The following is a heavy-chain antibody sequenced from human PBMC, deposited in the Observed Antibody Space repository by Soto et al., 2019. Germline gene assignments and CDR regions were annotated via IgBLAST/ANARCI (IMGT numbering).Heavy chain of an antibody. J-gene: IGHJ5*02. Sequence: SETLSLTCAVYGGSFIGYYWSWILQPPGKGLEWIGEINHSGSTNYNPSLKSRVTISVDTSKNQFSLKLSSVTAADTAVYYCARAPVVVTAGRGSRWFDPWGQGTLVTVSS. CDR2: INHSGST. D-gene: IGHD2-21*02. V-gene: IGHV4-34*01. CDR1: GGSFIGYY. CDR3: ARAPVVVTAGRGSRWFDP.